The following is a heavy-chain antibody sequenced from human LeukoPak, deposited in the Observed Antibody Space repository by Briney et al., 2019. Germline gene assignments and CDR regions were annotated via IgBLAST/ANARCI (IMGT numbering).Heavy chain of an antibody. Sequence: GESLKISCKGSGYSFTSYWIGWVRQMPGKGLEWMGIIYPGDSDTRYSPSFQGQVTISADKSISTAYLQWSSLKASDTAMYYCERLPTIFGVVTSYYYYYGMDVWGQGTTVTVSS. J-gene: IGHJ6*02. V-gene: IGHV5-51*01. CDR3: ERLPTIFGVVTSYYYYYGMDV. D-gene: IGHD3-3*01. CDR1: GYSFTSYW. CDR2: IYPGDSDT.